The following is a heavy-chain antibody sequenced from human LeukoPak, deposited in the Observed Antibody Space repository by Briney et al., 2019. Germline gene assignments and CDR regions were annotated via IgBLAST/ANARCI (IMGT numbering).Heavy chain of an antibody. V-gene: IGHV3-48*03. CDR3: ARDGDNGWDFDC. CDR2: INGRGATI. Sequence: PRGSLRLSCAASGFNFNKYEMNWVRQAPGKGLEWISYINGRGATIENADSVRGRFTISRDNAKNSLFLQMNSLRAEDTAVYYCARDGDNGWDFDCWGQGTLVTVSS. J-gene: IGHJ4*02. D-gene: IGHD6-19*01. CDR1: GFNFNKYE.